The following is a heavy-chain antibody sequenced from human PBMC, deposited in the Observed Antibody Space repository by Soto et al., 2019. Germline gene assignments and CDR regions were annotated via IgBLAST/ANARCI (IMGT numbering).Heavy chain of an antibody. Sequence: QVLLQESGPGLVQPSGTPSLSCVVSGVSIGSNYYWGWVRQPPGKGLEWLGDMSHIGSVNYKPSLKSRVTISMDKCQNQFSLKLDSVTAADTAVYYCARSLGWSAIDYWGQGTLVIVSS. V-gene: IGHV4-4*02. D-gene: IGHD6-19*01. CDR2: MSHIGSV. CDR1: GVSIGSNYY. J-gene: IGHJ4*02. CDR3: ARSLGWSAIDY.